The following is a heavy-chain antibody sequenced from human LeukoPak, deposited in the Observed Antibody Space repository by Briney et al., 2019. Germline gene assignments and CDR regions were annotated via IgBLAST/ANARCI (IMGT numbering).Heavy chain of an antibody. CDR2: FSYSGST. Sequence: PSETLSLTCSVSGVSISTYYWIWIRQPPAKGPEWMGFFSYSGSTKYNPSLKSRVTMSVDTSKNQFSLKLSSVTAADTAVHYCARMYSETSYYFDYWGQGTLITVSS. J-gene: IGHJ4*02. CDR3: ARMYSETSYYFDY. CDR1: GVSISTYY. V-gene: IGHV4-59*01. D-gene: IGHD1-26*01.